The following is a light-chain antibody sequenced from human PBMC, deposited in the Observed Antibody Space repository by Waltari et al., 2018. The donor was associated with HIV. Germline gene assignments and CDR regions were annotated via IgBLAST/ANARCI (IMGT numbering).Light chain of an antibody. CDR1: QSISNNF. J-gene: IGKJ1*01. CDR2: SSF. CDR3: HQYGTAPRT. V-gene: IGKV3-20*01. Sequence: EIVLTQSPGTLSLSPGERAILSCSATQSISNNFLAWFQQKHGQPPRPLIYSSFIRATGIPDRFSGSGAGTDFTLTISRLEPEDFAVYYCHQYGTAPRTFGQGTKVEIK.